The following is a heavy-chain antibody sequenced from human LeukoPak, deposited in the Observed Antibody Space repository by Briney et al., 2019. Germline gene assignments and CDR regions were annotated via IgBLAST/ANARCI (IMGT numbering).Heavy chain of an antibody. Sequence: NPGGSLRPSCAASGFSFSDAWMSWVRQIPGKGLEWVGRIESKTDGGTTDYAAPVKGRFTISRDDSTNTLYLQMNSLKSEDTAVYYCTTYGSGRKFDYWGQGILVTVSS. CDR1: GFSFSDAW. D-gene: IGHD3-10*01. CDR3: TTYGSGRKFDY. J-gene: IGHJ4*02. V-gene: IGHV3-15*04. CDR2: IESKTDGGTT.